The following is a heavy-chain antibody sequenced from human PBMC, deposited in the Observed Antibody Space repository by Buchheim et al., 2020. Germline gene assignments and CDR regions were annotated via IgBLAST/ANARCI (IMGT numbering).Heavy chain of an antibody. CDR2: IWYDGSNK. J-gene: IGHJ6*02. V-gene: IGHV3-33*01. D-gene: IGHD2-15*01. CDR3: ARVADIETQMDV. Sequence: QVQLVESGGGVVQPGRSLRLSCAASGFTFSSYGMHWVRQAPGKGLEWVAVIWYDGSNKYYADSVKGRFTTPRDNPKNTLYLQMNSLRAEDTAVYYCARVADIETQMDVWGQGTT. CDR1: GFTFSSYG.